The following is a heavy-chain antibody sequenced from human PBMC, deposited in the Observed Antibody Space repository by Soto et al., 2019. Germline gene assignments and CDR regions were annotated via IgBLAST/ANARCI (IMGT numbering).Heavy chain of an antibody. V-gene: IGHV3-30*18. CDR3: AKDWIFDS. D-gene: IGHD2-2*03. CDR1: GLIFSRYG. Sequence: QVQLVESGGGVVQPGRSLTLSCAASGLIFSRYGMHWVRQAPGKGLEWVAVISNDGTNNYYADSVKGRFTISRENSKNTLYRQMNSVRAGDTGVYYGAKDWIFDSWGQGTLVTVSS. CDR2: ISNDGTNN. J-gene: IGHJ5*01.